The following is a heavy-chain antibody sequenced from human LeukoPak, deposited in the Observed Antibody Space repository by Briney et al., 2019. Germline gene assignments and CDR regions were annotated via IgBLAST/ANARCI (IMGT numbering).Heavy chain of an antibody. D-gene: IGHD3-10*01. Sequence: SGPVLVKPTETLTLTCTVSGFSLSNARMGVSWIRQPPGKALEWLAHIFSNDEKSYSTSLKSRLTISKDTSKSQVVLTMTNMDPVDTATYCCAITMVRGSRIYFDYWGQGTLVTVSS. CDR3: AITMVRGSRIYFDY. V-gene: IGHV2-26*01. CDR1: GFSLSNARMG. J-gene: IGHJ4*02. CDR2: IFSNDEK.